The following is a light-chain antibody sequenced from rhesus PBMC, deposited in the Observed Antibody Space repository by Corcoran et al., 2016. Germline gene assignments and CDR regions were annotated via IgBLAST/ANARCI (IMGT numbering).Light chain of an antibody. CDR2: EVS. Sequence: DIVMTQTPRSLPVTPGEPASISCRSSQSLLDSEDGNTYLEWYLQKPGQSPQPLIYEVSNRASGVPDRFRCRWSDTDFTLKISRVEAEDVGVYYCMQSVDYPYSFGLGTKVEIK. CDR1: QSLLDSEDGNTY. J-gene: IGKJ2*01. V-gene: IGKV2S20*01. CDR3: MQSVDYPYS.